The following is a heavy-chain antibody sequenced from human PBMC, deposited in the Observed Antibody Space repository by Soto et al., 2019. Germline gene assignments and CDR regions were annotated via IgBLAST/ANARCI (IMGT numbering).Heavy chain of an antibody. J-gene: IGHJ4*02. CDR2: FDPEDGET. CDR3: ATAGSYYYDSSGYWRY. Sequence: ASVKVSCKVSGYTLTELSMHWVRQAPGKGLEWMGGFDPEDGETIYAQKFQGRVTMTEDTSTDTAYMELSSLRSEDTAVYYCATAGSYYYDSSGYWRYSGQGTLVTVSS. CDR1: GYTLTELS. D-gene: IGHD3-22*01. V-gene: IGHV1-24*01.